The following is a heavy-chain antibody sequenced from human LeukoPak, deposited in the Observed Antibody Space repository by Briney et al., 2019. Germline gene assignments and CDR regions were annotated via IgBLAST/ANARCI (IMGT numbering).Heavy chain of an antibody. D-gene: IGHD3-22*01. V-gene: IGHV1-69*04. CDR3: AREGVYYDSSGYPNWFDP. J-gene: IGHJ5*02. CDR1: GGTFSSYA. CDR2: IIPILGIA. Sequence: GASVKVSCKASGGTFSSYAISWVRQAPGQGLEWMGRIIPILGIANYAQKFQGRVTITADKSTSTAYMELSSLRSEDTAVYYCAREGVYYDSSGYPNWFDPWGQGTLVTVSS.